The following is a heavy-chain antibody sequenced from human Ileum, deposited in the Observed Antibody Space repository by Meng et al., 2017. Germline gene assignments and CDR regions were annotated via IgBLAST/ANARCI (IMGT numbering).Heavy chain of an antibody. V-gene: IGHV4-34*01. CDR2: VNHDGGT. CDR3: AREGSWFGADY. Sequence: QVRLQQWGAGLLKPSETLSLTCAVYGGSFSGYYWSWIRQPPGKGLEWIGEVNHDGGTNYSPSLKSRVIISIDTSKNQFSLKLTAVTATDAAVYYCAREGSWFGADYWGQGTLVTVSS. D-gene: IGHD3-10*01. CDR1: GGSFSGYY. J-gene: IGHJ4*02.